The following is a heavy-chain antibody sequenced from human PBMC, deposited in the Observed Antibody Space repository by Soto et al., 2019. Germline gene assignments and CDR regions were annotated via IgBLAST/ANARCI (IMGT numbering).Heavy chain of an antibody. CDR3: ARERYSYDY. Sequence: PSXTLSLTCTVFGGSISSAEDYWSWIRQPPGKGLEWIGSVPYSGETYYNPSHRSRIALLVDTSASTAYMELSSLRSEDTAVYYCARERYSYDYGGQGTLVXFSS. J-gene: IGHJ4*02. V-gene: IGHV4-30-4*01. CDR1: GGSISSAEDY. CDR2: VPYSGET. D-gene: IGHD5-18*01.